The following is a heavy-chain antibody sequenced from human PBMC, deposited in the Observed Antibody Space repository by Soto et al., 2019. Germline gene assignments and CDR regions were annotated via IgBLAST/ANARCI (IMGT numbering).Heavy chain of an antibody. D-gene: IGHD2-2*01. J-gene: IGHJ5*02. CDR3: ARGDIVLVPASEGNWFDP. CDR2: INPDAVAT. Sequence: QVQLVQSGAEVKKPGASVTLSCKASAYSFTTYHIHWVRQAPGQGLEWMGLINPDAVATNYAQRFQGRLRLTRDTSTSTVYMELRSLRFDDTAVYYCARGDIVLVPASEGNWFDPWCQGTLVTVSS. CDR1: AYSFTTYH. V-gene: IGHV1-46*01.